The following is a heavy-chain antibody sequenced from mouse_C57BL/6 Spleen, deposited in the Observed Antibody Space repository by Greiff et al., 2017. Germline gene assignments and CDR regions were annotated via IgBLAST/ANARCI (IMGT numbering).Heavy chain of an antibody. CDR2: IWSGGST. V-gene: IGHV2-2*01. D-gene: IGHD2-4*01. CDR1: GFSLTSYG. CDR3: ATYDYDEAWFAY. J-gene: IGHJ3*01. Sequence: QVQLQQSGPGLVQPSQSLSITCTVSGFSLTSYGVHWVRQSPGKGLEWLGVIWSGGSTDDNAAFISRLSISKDNAKSQVFLKMNSMQADDTAIYYCATYDYDEAWFAYWGQGTLVTVSA.